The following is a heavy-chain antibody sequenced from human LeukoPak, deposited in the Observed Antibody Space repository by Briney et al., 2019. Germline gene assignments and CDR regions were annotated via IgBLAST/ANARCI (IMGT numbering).Heavy chain of an antibody. Sequence: SETLSLTCIVSGGSISRGSYYWSWIRQPAGKGLEWIGRIYTSGSTNYNPSLKSRVTMSVDTSKNQFSLKLGSVTAADTAVYYCARVEAATTNPRFDFWGQGTLVTVSS. V-gene: IGHV4-61*02. CDR1: GGSISRGSYY. J-gene: IGHJ4*02. CDR3: ARVEAATTNPRFDF. D-gene: IGHD1-1*01. CDR2: IYTSGST.